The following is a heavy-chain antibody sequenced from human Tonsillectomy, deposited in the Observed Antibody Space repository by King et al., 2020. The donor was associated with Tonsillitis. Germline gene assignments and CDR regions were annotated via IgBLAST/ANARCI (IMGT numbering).Heavy chain of an antibody. Sequence: EVQLVESGGGLVQPGRSLRLSCAASGFTFDDYAMHWVRQAPGKGLEWVSGISWNSGSIGYADSVKGRFTISRDNAKNSLYLQMNSLRAEDTALYYCAKDANYGSGSYYYYYGMDVWGQGTTVTVSS. CDR1: GFTFDDYA. CDR3: AKDANYGSGSYYYYYGMDV. J-gene: IGHJ6*02. CDR2: ISWNSGSI. D-gene: IGHD3-10*01. V-gene: IGHV3-9*01.